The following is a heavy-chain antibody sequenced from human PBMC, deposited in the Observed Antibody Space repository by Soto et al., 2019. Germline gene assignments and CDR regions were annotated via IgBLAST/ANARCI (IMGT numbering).Heavy chain of an antibody. Sequence: GGSLRLSCAASGFTFSSYSMNWVRQAPGKGLEWVSSISSSSSYIYYADSVKGRFTISRDNAKNSLYLQMNSLRAEDTAVYYCDIVGATLPFDYWGQGTLDTDSS. V-gene: IGHV3-21*01. J-gene: IGHJ4*02. CDR3: DIVGATLPFDY. D-gene: IGHD1-26*01. CDR1: GFTFSSYS. CDR2: ISSSSSYI.